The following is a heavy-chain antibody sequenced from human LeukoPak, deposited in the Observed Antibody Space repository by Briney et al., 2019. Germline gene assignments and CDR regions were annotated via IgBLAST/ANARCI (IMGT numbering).Heavy chain of an antibody. V-gene: IGHV4-39*01. Sequence: SETLSLTCTVSGGSISSSSYYWGWIRQPPGKGLEWIGSIYYSGSTYYNPSLKSRVTISVGTSKNQFSLKLSSVTAADTAVYYCAKAWFGELLLEYWGQGTLVTVSS. CDR2: IYYSGST. D-gene: IGHD3-10*01. CDR1: GGSISSSSYY. J-gene: IGHJ4*02. CDR3: AKAWFGELLLEY.